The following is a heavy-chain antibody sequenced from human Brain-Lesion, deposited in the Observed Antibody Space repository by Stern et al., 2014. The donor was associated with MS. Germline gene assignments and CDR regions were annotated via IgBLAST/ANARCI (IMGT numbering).Heavy chain of an antibody. J-gene: IGHJ5*02. CDR3: ARVGVYVQTGWFDP. CDR1: GGSISSGGYY. D-gene: IGHD2-8*01. CDR2: IHYSGST. V-gene: IGHV4-31*03. Sequence: QVQLVQSGPGLVKPSQTLSLTCTVSGGSISSGGYYWSWIRQHPGKGLGWIGYIHYSGSTYYNSALKSRVTISRDTSKNQFSLNLNSVTAADTAVYYCARVGVYVQTGWFDPWGQGALVTVSS.